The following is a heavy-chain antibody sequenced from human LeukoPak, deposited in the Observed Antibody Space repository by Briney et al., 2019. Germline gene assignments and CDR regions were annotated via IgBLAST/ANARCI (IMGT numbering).Heavy chain of an antibody. D-gene: IGHD1-26*01. Sequence: GGSLRLSCAASGFTFSSYSMNWVRQAPGKGLEWVSSISSSSSYIYYADSVKGRFTISRDNAKNSLYLQMNSLRAEDTAVYYCARDMSGSYYFDYWGQGTLVTVSS. V-gene: IGHV3-21*01. CDR2: ISSSSSYI. CDR3: ARDMSGSYYFDY. CDR1: GFTFSSYS. J-gene: IGHJ4*02.